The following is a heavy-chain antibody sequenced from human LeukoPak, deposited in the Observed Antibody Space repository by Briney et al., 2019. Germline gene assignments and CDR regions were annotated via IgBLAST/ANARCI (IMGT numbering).Heavy chain of an antibody. CDR3: ARRDCTSTTCYAGSYYFDY. J-gene: IGHJ4*02. CDR1: GGSISSSSYY. CDR2: IYYSGSS. Sequence: PSETLSLTCSVFGGSISSSSYYWGWIRQPPGKGLEWIGSIYYSGSSYYNPSLKSRVTISVGTSKNQFSLKLTSVTAADTAVYYCARRDCTSTTCYAGSYYFDYWGQGTLVTVSS. V-gene: IGHV4-39*01. D-gene: IGHD2-2*01.